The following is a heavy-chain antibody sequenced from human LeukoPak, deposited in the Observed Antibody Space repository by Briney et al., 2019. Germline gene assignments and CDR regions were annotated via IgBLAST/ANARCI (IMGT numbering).Heavy chain of an antibody. CDR2: ISYDGSNK. J-gene: IGHJ4*02. D-gene: IGHD3-16*01. Sequence: GGSLRLSCAASGFTFSSYGMHWARQAPGKGLEWVAVISYDGSNKYYADSVKGRFTISRDNSKNTLYLQMNSLRAEDTAVYYCAKTGGEEPRYFDYWGQGTLVTVSS. CDR3: AKTGGEEPRYFDY. V-gene: IGHV3-30*18. CDR1: GFTFSSYG.